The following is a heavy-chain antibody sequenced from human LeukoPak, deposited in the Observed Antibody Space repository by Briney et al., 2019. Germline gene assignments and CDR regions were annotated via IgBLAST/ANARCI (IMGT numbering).Heavy chain of an antibody. J-gene: IGHJ5*02. CDR3: AKGSNDFWSGYLPGFDP. D-gene: IGHD3-3*01. CDR2: ISGSGGTT. Sequence: PGGSLRLSCAASGFTFSGYAMSWVRQAPGKGLEWVSAISGSGGTTYYADSVKGRFTISRDNSKNTLYLKMNSLRAEDTAVYYCAKGSNDFWSGYLPGFDPWGQGTLVTVSS. CDR1: GFTFSGYA. V-gene: IGHV3-23*01.